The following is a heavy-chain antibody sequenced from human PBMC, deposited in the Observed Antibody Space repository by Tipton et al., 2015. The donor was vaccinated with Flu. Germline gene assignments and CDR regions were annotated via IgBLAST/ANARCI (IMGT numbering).Heavy chain of an antibody. Sequence: LRLSCTVSGGSVSDSAYYWTWIRQPPGKGLEYIGQTYNSGSTNYNPSLKSRVTISLDTSKNQFSLKLTSVTATDTAVYFCARMRARDCTLGACFLWWFDFWGRGTLVTVSP. J-gene: IGHJ2*01. CDR3: ARMRARDCTLGACFLWWFDF. D-gene: IGHD2-8*01. V-gene: IGHV4-61*08. CDR1: GGSVSDSAYY. CDR2: TYNSGST.